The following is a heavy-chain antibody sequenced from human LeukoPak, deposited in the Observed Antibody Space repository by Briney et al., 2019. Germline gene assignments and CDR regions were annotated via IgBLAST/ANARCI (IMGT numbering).Heavy chain of an antibody. J-gene: IGHJ4*02. V-gene: IGHV1-69*13. D-gene: IGHD3-16*01. CDR2: SIPIFGTT. Sequence: SVKVSCKASGGTFSSYAISWVRQAPGQGLDWMGGSIPIFGTTNYEHKLQGRVMITADESTSTVNMELSSLRSEDTAVYYCAREAQGGYVFDYWGQGTLVTVSS. CDR3: AREAQGGYVFDY. CDR1: GGTFSSYA.